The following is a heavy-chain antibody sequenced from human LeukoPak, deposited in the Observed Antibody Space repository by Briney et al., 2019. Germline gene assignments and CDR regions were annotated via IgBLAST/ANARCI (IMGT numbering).Heavy chain of an antibody. V-gene: IGHV1-18*01. D-gene: IGHD3-10*01. CDR1: GYTFTSYG. CDR2: ISAYNGNT. J-gene: IGHJ4*02. CDR3: ARAVITMVRGALPPSY. Sequence: AASVKVSCKASGYTFTSYGISWVRQAPGQGLEWMGWISAYNGNTNYAQELQGRVTMTTDTSTSTAYMELRSLRSDDTAVYYCARAVITMVRGALPPSYRGQGTLVTVSS.